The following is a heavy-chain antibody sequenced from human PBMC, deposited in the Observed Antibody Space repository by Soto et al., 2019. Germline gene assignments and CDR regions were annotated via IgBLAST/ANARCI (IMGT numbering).Heavy chain of an antibody. V-gene: IGHV1-18*01. J-gene: IGHJ4*02. CDR1: GYTFTDYG. CDR2: ISAKNGDT. Sequence: ASVKVSCKASGYTFTDYGITWVRQAPGQGLEWMRWISAKNGDTNLAQKFRGRVTLTTDTSTGTAYMDLRSLTPDDTAVYYCARGPPETPSDYWGQGTLVTVSS. CDR3: ARGPPETPSDY.